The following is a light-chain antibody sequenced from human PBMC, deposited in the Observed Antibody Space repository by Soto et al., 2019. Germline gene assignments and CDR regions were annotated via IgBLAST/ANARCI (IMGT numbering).Light chain of an antibody. CDR1: QSVSSSY. Sequence: EIVLTQSPGTLSLCPGERATLSCRASQSVSSSYLAWYQQKPGQAPRLLIYGASSRATGIPDRFSGSGSGTDFSLTISRLEPEDFAVYYCQQYGSSPTFGPGTKVAIK. J-gene: IGKJ3*01. CDR2: GAS. V-gene: IGKV3-20*01. CDR3: QQYGSSPT.